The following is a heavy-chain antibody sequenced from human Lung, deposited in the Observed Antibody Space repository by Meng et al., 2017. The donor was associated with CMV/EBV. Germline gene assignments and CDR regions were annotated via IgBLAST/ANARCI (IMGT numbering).Heavy chain of an antibody. CDR3: AKTKLRPTWVNYYGLLVSDP. Sequence: SCAASGFTFRNYGMHWVRHAPGKGLDWVAFISVDGNTKFYADSVKGRFTISRNNSQSTLHLQMHSLRGEDTAVYSCAKTKLRPTWVNYYGLLVSDPWXQGTLVTVSS. CDR2: ISVDGNTK. CDR1: GFTFRNYG. V-gene: IGHV3-30*18. J-gene: IGHJ5*02. D-gene: IGHD3-22*01.